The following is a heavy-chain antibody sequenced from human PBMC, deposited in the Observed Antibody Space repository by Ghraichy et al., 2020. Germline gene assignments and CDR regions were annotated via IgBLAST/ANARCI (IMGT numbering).Heavy chain of an antibody. CDR2: ISAYNANT. CDR3: ARVGGIAVPGDY. CDR1: GYTFTNYG. D-gene: IGHD6-19*01. Sequence: ASVKVSCKASGYTFTNYGISWVRQAPGQGLEWMGWISAYNANTNYAQKLQGRVTMTTDTSTSTAYMELGSLRSDDTAVYYCARVGGIAVPGDYWGQGTLVTVSS. J-gene: IGHJ4*02. V-gene: IGHV1-18*04.